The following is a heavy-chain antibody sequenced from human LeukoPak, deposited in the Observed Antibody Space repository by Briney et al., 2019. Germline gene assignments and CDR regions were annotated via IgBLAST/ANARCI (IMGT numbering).Heavy chain of an antibody. CDR1: AFTFSNYW. Sequence: GGSLRLSCAASAFTFSNYWMSWVRQAPGKGLEWVANIKQDGSEKYYVDSVKGRFTISRDNAKNSLYLQMNSLRAEDTAVYYCAREIFGSGSYPDFWGQGTLVTVSS. CDR2: IKQDGSEK. J-gene: IGHJ4*02. V-gene: IGHV3-7*01. D-gene: IGHD3-10*01. CDR3: AREIFGSGSYPDF.